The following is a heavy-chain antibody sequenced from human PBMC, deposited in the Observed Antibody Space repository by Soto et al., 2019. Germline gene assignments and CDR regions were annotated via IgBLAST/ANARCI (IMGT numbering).Heavy chain of an antibody. V-gene: IGHV3-72*01. Sequence: EVQLVESGGGLVQPGGSLRLSCAASGFTCSDNYMDWVRQAPGKGLEWVGRIENKANNYTTDFAASVKSRFTISRDDSKNSMYLQMNSLKTEDTAVYYCARNVGWYDTWGQGTLVIVSP. J-gene: IGHJ5*02. CDR3: ARNVGWYDT. CDR2: IENKANNYTT. D-gene: IGHD2-15*01. CDR1: GFTCSDNY.